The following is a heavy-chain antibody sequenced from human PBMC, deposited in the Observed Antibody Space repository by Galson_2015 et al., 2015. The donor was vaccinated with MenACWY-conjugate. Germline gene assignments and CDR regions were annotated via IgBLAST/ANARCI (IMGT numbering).Heavy chain of an antibody. D-gene: IGHD1-7*01. J-gene: IGHJ4*02. CDR3: AKDRLADTGTIDY. Sequence: SLRLSCAASGFTFSSYAMSWVRQAPGKGLEWVSAISGSGGRTYYADSVKGRFTISRDNSKNTLYLQMNSLRAGDTAVYYCAKDRLADTGTIDYWGQGTLVTVSS. CDR1: GFTFSSYA. V-gene: IGHV3-23*01. CDR2: ISGSGGRT.